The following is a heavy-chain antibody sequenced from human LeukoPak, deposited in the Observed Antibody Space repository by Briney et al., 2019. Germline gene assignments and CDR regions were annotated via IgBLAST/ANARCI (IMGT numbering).Heavy chain of an antibody. D-gene: IGHD3-16*01. CDR2: TYYRSKWYN. V-gene: IGHV6-1*01. CDR3: TRDPVWGSA. CDR1: GDSVSIKSAS. Sequence: SQTLSLTYAISGDSVSIKSASWNWIRQSPSRGLEWLGRTYYRSKWYNEYAVSVEGRITVNPDTSKNQFSLQLNSVTPEDTAVYYCTRDPVWGSAWGQGTLVTVSS. J-gene: IGHJ5*02.